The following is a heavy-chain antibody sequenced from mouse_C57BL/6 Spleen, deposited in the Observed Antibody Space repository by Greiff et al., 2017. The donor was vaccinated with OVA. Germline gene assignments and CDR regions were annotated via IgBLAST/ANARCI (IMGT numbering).Heavy chain of an antibody. CDR1: GFTFSDYG. Sequence: EVNVVESGGGLVKPGGSLKLSCAASGFTFSDYGMHWVRQAPEKGLEWVAYISSGSSTIYYADTVKVRFTISRDNAKNTLFLQMTSLRSEDTAMYYCARGAQASWFAYWGKGTLVTVSA. V-gene: IGHV5-17*01. J-gene: IGHJ3*01. CDR3: ARGAQASWFAY. CDR2: ISSGSSTI. D-gene: IGHD3-2*02.